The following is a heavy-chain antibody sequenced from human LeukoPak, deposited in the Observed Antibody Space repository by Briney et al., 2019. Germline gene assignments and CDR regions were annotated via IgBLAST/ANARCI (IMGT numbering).Heavy chain of an antibody. D-gene: IGHD3-10*01. CDR1: GGSINSSSHY. CDR3: ARNQYGSGSPLFDY. Sequence: SETLSLTCTVSGGSINSSSHYWAWIRQPPGKRLEWVGSIYYSGTTYCNPSLKSRVTISVDTSKNQFSLKLTSVTAADTAVYYCARNQYGSGSPLFDYWGQGTLVTVSS. J-gene: IGHJ4*02. V-gene: IGHV4-39*07. CDR2: IYYSGTT.